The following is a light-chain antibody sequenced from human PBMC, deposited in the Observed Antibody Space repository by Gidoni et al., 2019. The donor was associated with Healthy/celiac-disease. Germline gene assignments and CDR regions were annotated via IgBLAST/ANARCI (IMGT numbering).Light chain of an antibody. Sequence: DIQMTQSPSSLSASVGDRVTITCRASQSISSYLNWYQQKPGKAPKLLIYDASSLQSGVPSRFSGSGSGTDFTLTISSLQPEDFATYYWQQSYSTPLTFXGXTKVEIK. J-gene: IGKJ4*01. CDR3: QQSYSTPLT. V-gene: IGKV1-39*01. CDR1: QSISSY. CDR2: DAS.